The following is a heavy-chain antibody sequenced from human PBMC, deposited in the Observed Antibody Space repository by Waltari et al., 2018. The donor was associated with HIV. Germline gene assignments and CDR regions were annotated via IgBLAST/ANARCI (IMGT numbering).Heavy chain of an antibody. CDR3: ARVRAVAGNDY. V-gene: IGHV4-38-2*01. Sequence: QVQLQESGPGLVKPSETLSLTCDVSGYSISSNYFWGWYRQPPGKGLEWIATIYHRGNTYYNPSLMYRVSMSVDTSQNRFSLRLTSVTAADTAIYYCARVRAVAGNDYWGQGTLVTVSS. J-gene: IGHJ4*02. CDR2: IYHRGNT. D-gene: IGHD6-19*01. CDR1: GYSISSNYF.